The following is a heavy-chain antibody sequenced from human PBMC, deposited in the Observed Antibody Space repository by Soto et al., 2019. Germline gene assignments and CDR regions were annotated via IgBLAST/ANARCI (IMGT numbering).Heavy chain of an antibody. CDR2: IFFSGRT. CDR3: ARGGYFDWLRKNTGDYFDY. CDR1: GGSIRESGLY. D-gene: IGHD3-9*01. V-gene: IGHV4-39*07. J-gene: IGHJ4*02. Sequence: SETLSLTCTVSGGSIRESGLYWGWIRQSPGKGLEWIGSIFFSGRTHYNPSLKSRVTISVDTSKNQFSLNLSSVTAADTAVYYCARGGYFDWLRKNTGDYFDYWGQGTLVTVSS.